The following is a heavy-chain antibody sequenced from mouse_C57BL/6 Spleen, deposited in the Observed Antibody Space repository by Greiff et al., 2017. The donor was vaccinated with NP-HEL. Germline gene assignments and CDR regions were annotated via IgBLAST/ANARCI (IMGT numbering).Heavy chain of an antibody. D-gene: IGHD2-1*01. CDR1: GYSITSGYY. CDR3: ARDYGNYGEDAMDY. V-gene: IGHV3-6*01. Sequence: VQLQQSGPGLVKPSPSLSLTCSVTGYSITSGYYWNWIRQFPGNKLEWMGYISYDGSNNYNPSLKNRISITRDTSKNQFFLKLNSVTTEDTATYYCARDYGNYGEDAMDYWGQGTSVTVSS. CDR2: ISYDGSN. J-gene: IGHJ4*01.